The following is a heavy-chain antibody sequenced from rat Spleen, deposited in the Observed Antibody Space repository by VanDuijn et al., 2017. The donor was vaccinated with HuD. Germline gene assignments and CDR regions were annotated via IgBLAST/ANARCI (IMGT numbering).Heavy chain of an antibody. V-gene: IGHV5-25*01. Sequence: EVQLVESGGGLVQPGRSMKLSCAASGFTFSNYYMAWVRQAPTKGLEWVASISTGGGNTYYRDSVTGRFTISKDNAKSTLYLQMDSLRSEDTATYYCASRYMYNWDYVMDAWGQGASVTVSS. J-gene: IGHJ4*01. D-gene: IGHD1-5*01. CDR3: ASRYMYNWDYVMDA. CDR1: GFTFSNYY. CDR2: ISTGGGNT.